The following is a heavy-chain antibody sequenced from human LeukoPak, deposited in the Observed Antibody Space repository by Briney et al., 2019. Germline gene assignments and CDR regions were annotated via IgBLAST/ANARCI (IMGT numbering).Heavy chain of an antibody. CDR1: GGSFSGYY. CDR2: INHSGST. Sequence: PSETLSLTCAVYGGSFSGYYWSWIRQPPGKGLEWIGEINHSGSTNYNPSLKSRVTMSVDTSKNQFSLKLSSVTAADTAVYYCARDWYQLPLHYYYYGMDVWGQGTTVTVSS. D-gene: IGHD2-2*01. V-gene: IGHV4-34*01. CDR3: ARDWYQLPLHYYYYGMDV. J-gene: IGHJ6*02.